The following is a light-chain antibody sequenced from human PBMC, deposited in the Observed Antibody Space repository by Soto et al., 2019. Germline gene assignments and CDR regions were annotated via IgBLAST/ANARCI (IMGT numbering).Light chain of an antibody. Sequence: EIVMTQSPANLSVSPGERATLSCRASQSISSNLAWYQRRPGQAPRLLIYGASARATGIPARFSGSGSGTEFTLTISSLQSEDVAVYYCQQYNNWRPYTFGQGTKVEIK. V-gene: IGKV3-15*01. J-gene: IGKJ2*01. CDR1: QSISSN. CDR2: GAS. CDR3: QQYNNWRPYT.